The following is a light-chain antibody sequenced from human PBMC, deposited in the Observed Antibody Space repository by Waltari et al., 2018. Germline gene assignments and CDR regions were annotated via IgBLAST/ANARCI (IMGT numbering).Light chain of an antibody. CDR2: CAS. J-gene: IGKJ3*01. CDR1: QSVLYRSNNKNY. V-gene: IGKV4-1*01. Sequence: DIVMTQSPDSLAVSLGGRATFNCTSSQSVLYRSNNKNYLAWYQQKPGQPPKLLIYCASIRESGVPDRFRGRGSGTDFTLTINSLQAEDVAVYYCQPYDNTPSTFGPGTKVDIK. CDR3: QPYDNTPST.